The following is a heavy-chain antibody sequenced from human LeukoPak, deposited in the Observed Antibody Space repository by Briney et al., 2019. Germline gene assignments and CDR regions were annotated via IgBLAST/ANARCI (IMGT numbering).Heavy chain of an antibody. D-gene: IGHD3-10*01. J-gene: IGHJ4*02. CDR3: ARVDYYGSGSFDY. CDR1: EYTFTGYY. V-gene: IGHV1-2*02. CDR2: INPNSGGT. Sequence: ASVKVSCKASEYTFTGYYMYWVRQAPGQGLEWMGWINPNSGGTNYAQKFQGRVTMTRDTSISTAYMELSRLRSDDTAVYYCARVDYYGSGSFDYWGQGTLVTVSS.